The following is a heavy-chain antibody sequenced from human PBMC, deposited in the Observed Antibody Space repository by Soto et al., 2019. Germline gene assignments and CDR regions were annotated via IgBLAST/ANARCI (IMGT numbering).Heavy chain of an antibody. CDR2: INPNSGGT. CDR3: ARDSDYYDSSPFDY. Sequence: ASVKVSCKXSGYTFTGYYMHWVRQAPGQGLEWMGWINPNSGGTNYAQKFQGRVTMTRDTSISTAYMELSRLRSDDTAVYYCARDSDYYDSSPFDYWGQGTLVTVSS. V-gene: IGHV1-2*02. J-gene: IGHJ4*02. CDR1: GYTFTGYY. D-gene: IGHD3-22*01.